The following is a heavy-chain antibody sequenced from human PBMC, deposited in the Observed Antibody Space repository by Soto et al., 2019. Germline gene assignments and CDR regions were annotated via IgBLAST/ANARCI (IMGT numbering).Heavy chain of an antibody. J-gene: IGHJ3*01. CDR3: ARAFFYQGSDSRGYSFDAFDF. V-gene: IGHV1-18*01. D-gene: IGHD3-22*01. Sequence: QVQLVQSGAEVKKPGASVKVSCKASGYTFTSSGMSWVRQAPGQGLEWMGWISAHTGSSEYAQRVQGRDTMTTDRSTNTAYMELRSLRSDDTAVYYCARAFFYQGSDSRGYSFDAFDFWGPGTLVTVSS. CDR1: GYTFTSSG. CDR2: ISAHTGSS.